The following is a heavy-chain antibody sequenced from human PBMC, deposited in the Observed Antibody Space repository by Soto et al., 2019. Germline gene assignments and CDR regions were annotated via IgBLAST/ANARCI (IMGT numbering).Heavy chain of an antibody. V-gene: IGHV3-33*06. D-gene: IGHD2-8*02. J-gene: IGHJ4*02. Sequence: QVQLVESGGGVVQPGRSLRLSCAASGFTFSSYGMHWVRQAPGKGLEWVAVIWYDASNNHYADSVKGRFTISRDNSKNTLYLQMNSLRAEDTAVYYCAKGGGGVSDIDYWGQGALVIVSS. CDR3: AKGGGGVSDIDY. CDR2: IWYDASNN. CDR1: GFTFSSYG.